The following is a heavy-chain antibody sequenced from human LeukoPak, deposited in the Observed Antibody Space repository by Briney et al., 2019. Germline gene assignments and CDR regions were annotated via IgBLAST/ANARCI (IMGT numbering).Heavy chain of an antibody. Sequence: SETLSLTCTVSGGSISNYYWSWIRQPPGKGLEWIGSIYYSGSTYYNPSLKSRVTISVDTSKNQFSLKLSSVTAADTAVYYCARVCSGGSCLDFWGQGTLVAVSS. CDR3: ARVCSGGSCLDF. V-gene: IGHV4-59*12. J-gene: IGHJ4*02. CDR1: GGSISNYY. D-gene: IGHD2-15*01. CDR2: IYYSGST.